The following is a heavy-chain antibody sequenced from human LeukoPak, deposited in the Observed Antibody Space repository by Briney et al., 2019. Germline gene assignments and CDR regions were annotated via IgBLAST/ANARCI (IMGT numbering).Heavy chain of an antibody. D-gene: IGHD3-16*01. CDR1: GFTFRTYS. J-gene: IGHJ4*02. CDR3: ATVNFSYDDDGYLPFDH. CDR2: ISGDAGTT. V-gene: IGHV3-48*04. Sequence: GGSLRLSCEASGFTFRTYSMNGVREAPGKGLEWISYISGDAGTTNYADSVKGRFTISRDNAKSSLFLQMEDLRAEDTAVYYCATVNFSYDDDGYLPFDHWGQGSLVVISS.